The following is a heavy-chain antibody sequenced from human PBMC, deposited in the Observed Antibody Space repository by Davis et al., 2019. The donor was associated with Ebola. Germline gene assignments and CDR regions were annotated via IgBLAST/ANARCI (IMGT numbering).Heavy chain of an antibody. D-gene: IGHD2-15*01. CDR2: IYYSGST. J-gene: IGHJ5*02. V-gene: IGHV4-61*08. CDR1: GGSISSGDYY. Sequence: SETLSLTCTVSGGSISSGDYYWSWIRQPPGKGLEWIGYIYYSGSTNYNPSLKSRVTISVDTSKNQFSLKLSSVTAADTAVYYCARDRGYSVLWFDPWGQGTLVTVSS. CDR3: ARDRGYSVLWFDP.